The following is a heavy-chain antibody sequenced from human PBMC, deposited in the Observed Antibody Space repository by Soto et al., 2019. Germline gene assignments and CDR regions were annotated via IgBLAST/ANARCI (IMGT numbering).Heavy chain of an antibody. V-gene: IGHV3-23*01. CDR1: GFTFSSYA. CDR2: ISGSGGST. J-gene: IGHJ4*02. CDR3: AKDNLIDYYDSSGYSNFDY. Sequence: GSLRLSCAASGFTFSSYAMSWVRQAPGKGLEWVSAISGSGGSTYYADSVKGRFTISRDNSKNTLYLQMNSLRAEDTAVYYCAKDNLIDYYDSSGYSNFDYWGQGTLVTVSS. D-gene: IGHD3-22*01.